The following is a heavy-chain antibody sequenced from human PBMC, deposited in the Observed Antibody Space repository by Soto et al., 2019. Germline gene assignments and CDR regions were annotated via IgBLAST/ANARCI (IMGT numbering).Heavy chain of an antibody. CDR2: ISGCDGCT. CDR1: GSTFNSYS. J-gene: IGHJ4*02. CDR3: ARRSSSWYFDY. Sequence: GGSLRLSCAVSGSTFNSYSMNWVRQAPGKGLEWVSFISGCDGCTYYADSVKGRFTISRDNSKNTLNLQMNSLRAEDTAVYYCARRSSSWYFDYWGQGTLVTVSS. V-gene: IGHV3-23*01. D-gene: IGHD6-13*01.